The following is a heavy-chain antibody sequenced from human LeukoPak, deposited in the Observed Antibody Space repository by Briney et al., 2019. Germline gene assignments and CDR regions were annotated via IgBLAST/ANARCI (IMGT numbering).Heavy chain of an antibody. CDR3: ARFYLWFGELQFDY. CDR1: GFTFSSYW. V-gene: IGHV3-7*01. J-gene: IGHJ4*02. CDR2: IKQDGSEK. Sequence: GGSLRLSCAASGFTFSSYWVSWVRQAPGKGREWVANIKQDGSEKYYVDSVKGRFTISRDNAKNSLYLQMNSLRAEDTAVYYCARFYLWFGELQFDYWGQGTLVTVSS. D-gene: IGHD3-10*01.